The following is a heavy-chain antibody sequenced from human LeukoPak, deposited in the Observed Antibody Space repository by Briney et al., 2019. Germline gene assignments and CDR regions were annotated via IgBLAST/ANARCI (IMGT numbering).Heavy chain of an antibody. CDR3: ARGNGYCSSTSCYFWHDAFDI. Sequence: SVKVSCKASGGTFSSYAISWVRQAPGQGLEWMGGIIPIFGTANYAQKFQGRVTITADESTSTAYMELSSLRSEDTAVYYCARGNGYCSSTSCYFWHDAFDIWGQGTMVTVSS. CDR2: IIPIFGTA. CDR1: GGTFSSYA. V-gene: IGHV1-69*13. D-gene: IGHD2-2*01. J-gene: IGHJ3*02.